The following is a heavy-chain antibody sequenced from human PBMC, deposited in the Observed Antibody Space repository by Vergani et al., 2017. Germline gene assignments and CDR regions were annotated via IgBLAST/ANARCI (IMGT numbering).Heavy chain of an antibody. CDR1: GGSISSGSYY. Sequence: QVQLQESGPGLVKPSQTLSLTCTVSGGSISSGSYYWSWIRQPAGKGLEWIGRIYTSGSTNYNPSLKSRVTMSVDTSKNQFSLKLSSVTAADTAVYYCASGFYVSSGYYSDRWGQGTLVTVSS. CDR2: IYTSGST. D-gene: IGHD3-22*01. CDR3: ASGFYVSSGYYSDR. J-gene: IGHJ4*02. V-gene: IGHV4-61*02.